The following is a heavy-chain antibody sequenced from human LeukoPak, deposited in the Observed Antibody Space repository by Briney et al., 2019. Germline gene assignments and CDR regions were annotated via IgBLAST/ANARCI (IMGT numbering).Heavy chain of an antibody. Sequence: PSGTLSLTCAVSGGSISSGLCWTWVRQPPGKGLEWIGEIYPSGTTNYNPSLKSRVTISVDKSENQFSLKLYSVTAADTAVYYCARGRRGYSSSWELDYWGQGTLVTVSS. CDR2: IYPSGTT. V-gene: IGHV4-4*02. J-gene: IGHJ4*02. D-gene: IGHD6-13*01. CDR1: GGSISSGLC. CDR3: ARGRRGYSSSWELDY.